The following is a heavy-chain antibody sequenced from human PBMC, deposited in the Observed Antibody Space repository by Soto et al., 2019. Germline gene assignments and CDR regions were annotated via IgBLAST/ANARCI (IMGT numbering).Heavy chain of an antibody. J-gene: IGHJ4*02. CDR2: ISGSGDST. V-gene: IGHV3-23*01. CDR1: GYTFSTYA. D-gene: IGHD6-19*01. CDR3: AKERSSGWSLAY. Sequence: GGSLRLSCAASGYTFSTYAMNWVRQAPGKGLEWVSGISGSGDSTYYADSVKGRFTVSRDNSKNTLYLQMNSLRAEDTAVFYCAKERSSGWSLAYWGQGTLVTVSS.